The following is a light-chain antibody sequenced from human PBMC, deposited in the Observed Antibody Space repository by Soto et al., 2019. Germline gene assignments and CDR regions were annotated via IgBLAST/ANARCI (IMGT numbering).Light chain of an antibody. V-gene: IGLV2-23*02. J-gene: IGLJ1*01. CDR1: SSDVGSYNL. Sequence: QSALTQPASGSGSPGQSITISCSGTSSDVGSYNLVSWYQHHPGKAPKVMIYEVSKRPSGVSDRFSGSKSGNTASLSICGLQAEDEADYYCCSYAGSSSYYFFGTVTKVTVL. CDR2: EVS. CDR3: CSYAGSSSYYF.